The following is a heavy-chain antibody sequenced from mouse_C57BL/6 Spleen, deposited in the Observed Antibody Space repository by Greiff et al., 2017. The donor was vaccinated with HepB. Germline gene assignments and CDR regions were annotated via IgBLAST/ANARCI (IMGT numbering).Heavy chain of an antibody. D-gene: IGHD1-1*01. J-gene: IGHJ1*03. CDR1: GYTFTSYW. CDR3: ARHYGSSLYFDV. CDR2: IYPGSGST. Sequence: QVQLKQPGAELVKPGASVKMSCKASGYTFTSYWITWVKQRPGQGLEWIGDIYPGSGSTNYNEKFKSKATLTVDTSSSTAYMQLSSLTSEDSAVYYCARHYGSSLYFDVWGTGTTVTVSS. V-gene: IGHV1-55*01.